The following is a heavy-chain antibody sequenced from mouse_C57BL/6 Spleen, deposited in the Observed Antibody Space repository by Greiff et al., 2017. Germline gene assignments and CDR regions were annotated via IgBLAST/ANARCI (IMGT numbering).Heavy chain of an antibody. CDR3: ARGGYYGSSYFDY. CDR2: ISSGSSTI. D-gene: IGHD1-1*01. Sequence: EVKVVESGGGLVKPGGSLKLSCAASGFTFSDYGMHWVRQAPEKGLEWVAYISSGSSTIYYADTVKGRFTISRDNAKNTLFRQMTSLRSEDTAMYYCARGGYYGSSYFDYWGQGTTLTVSS. V-gene: IGHV5-17*01. CDR1: GFTFSDYG. J-gene: IGHJ2*01.